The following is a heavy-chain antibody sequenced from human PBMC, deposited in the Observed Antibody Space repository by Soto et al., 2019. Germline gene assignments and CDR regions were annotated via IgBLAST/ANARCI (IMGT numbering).Heavy chain of an antibody. Sequence: SETLSLTCAVSGGSISSSNWWSWVRQPPGKGLEWIGEIYHSGSTNYNPSLKSRVTISVDKSKNQFSLKLSSVTAADTAVYYCARVISSSWYRDWFDPWGQGTLVTVFS. V-gene: IGHV4-4*02. CDR1: GGSISSSNW. CDR2: IYHSGST. J-gene: IGHJ5*02. CDR3: ARVISSSWYRDWFDP. D-gene: IGHD6-13*01.